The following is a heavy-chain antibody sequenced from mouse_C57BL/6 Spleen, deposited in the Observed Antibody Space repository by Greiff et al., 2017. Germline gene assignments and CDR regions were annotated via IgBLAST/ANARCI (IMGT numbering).Heavy chain of an antibody. Sequence: VQLQQSGAELVRPGASVKLSCTASGFNIKDDYMHWVQQRPEQGLEWIGWIDPENGDTEYASKFQGKATITADTSSNTAYLQLSSLTSEDTAVYYCTRGRRGWYFDVWGTGTTVTVSS. CDR3: TRGRRGWYFDV. CDR2: IDPENGDT. J-gene: IGHJ1*03. CDR1: GFNIKDDY. V-gene: IGHV14-4*01.